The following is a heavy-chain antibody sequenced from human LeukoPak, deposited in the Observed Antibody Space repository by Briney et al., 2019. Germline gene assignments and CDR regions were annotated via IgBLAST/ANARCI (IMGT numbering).Heavy chain of an antibody. CDR2: INPNSGGT. Sequence: ASVKVSCKASGYTFTGYYMHWVRHAPGQGLEWMGWINPNSGGTNYAQKFQGRVSMTRDTSISTAYMELSRLRSDDTAVYYCARSLSIAPAGDYWGQGTLVTVSS. V-gene: IGHV1-2*02. CDR3: ARSLSIAPAGDY. D-gene: IGHD6-25*01. CDR1: GYTFTGYY. J-gene: IGHJ4*02.